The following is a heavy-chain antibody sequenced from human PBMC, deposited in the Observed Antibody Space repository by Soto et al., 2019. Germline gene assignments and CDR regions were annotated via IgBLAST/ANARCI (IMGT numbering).Heavy chain of an antibody. CDR2: IDPSDSYT. Sequence: GESLKISCKGSGYSFTSYWISWVRQMPGKGLEWMGRIDPSDSYTNYSPSFQGHVTISADKSISTAYLQWSSLKASDTAIYYCARDIWGAYYYYGMDVWGQGTTVTVSS. CDR1: GYSFTSYW. D-gene: IGHD3-16*01. CDR3: ARDIWGAYYYYGMDV. V-gene: IGHV5-10-1*01. J-gene: IGHJ6*02.